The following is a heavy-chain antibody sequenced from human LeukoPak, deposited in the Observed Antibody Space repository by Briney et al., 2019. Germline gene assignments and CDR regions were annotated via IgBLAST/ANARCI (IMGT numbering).Heavy chain of an antibody. D-gene: IGHD2-2*01. CDR1: GYTLTELS. CDR2: FDPEDGET. CDR3: ATDSRPIVVVPAAMLAYNYYYYMDV. V-gene: IGHV1-24*01. J-gene: IGHJ6*03. Sequence: ASVKVSCKVSGYTLTELSMHWVRQAPGKGLEWMGGFDPEDGETIYAQKFQGRVTMTEDTSTDTAYMELSSLRSEDTAVYYCATDSRPIVVVPAAMLAYNYYYYMDVWGKGTTVTVSS.